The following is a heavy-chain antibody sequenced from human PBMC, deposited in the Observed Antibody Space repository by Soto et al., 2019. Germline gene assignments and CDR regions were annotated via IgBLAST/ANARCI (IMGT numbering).Heavy chain of an antibody. CDR3: SRVGGYYGDHPNFDY. Sequence: QVQLQESGPGLVKPSETLSLTCIVSGSSISPFYWAWIRQPPGRGLEWIGNVFYSGSTNYNPSLNSRVTMLVDRSRNQVSLRLTSVTAADTAVYFCSRVGGYYGDHPNFDYWGQGIRVTVSS. V-gene: IGHV4-59*01. D-gene: IGHD4-17*01. CDR2: VFYSGST. J-gene: IGHJ4*02. CDR1: GSSISPFY.